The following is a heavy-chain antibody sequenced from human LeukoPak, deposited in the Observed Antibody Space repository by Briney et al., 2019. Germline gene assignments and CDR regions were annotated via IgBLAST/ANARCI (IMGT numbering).Heavy chain of an antibody. V-gene: IGHV1-8*03. Sequence: GASVTVSCKASGYMFTNYDINWVRQAPGQGLEWMGWMNPQRGKTDYAQTFRGRVTITRDTSITTAYMELSSLRSEDTAVYYCARGPNYSNFGSAYYYYMDVWGKGTTVTVSS. CDR1: GYMFTNYD. CDR2: MNPQRGKT. CDR3: ARGPNYSNFGSAYYYYMDV. D-gene: IGHD4-11*01. J-gene: IGHJ6*03.